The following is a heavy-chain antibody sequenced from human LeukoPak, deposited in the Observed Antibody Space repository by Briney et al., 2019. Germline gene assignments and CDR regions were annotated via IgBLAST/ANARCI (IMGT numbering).Heavy chain of an antibody. Sequence: GGSPRLSCAASGFTFSSYAMSWVRQAPGKWLEWVSAISGSGGSTYYADSVKGRFTISRDNSKNTLYLQMNSLRAEDTAVYYCAKPLLLWFGELLPAEYFQHWGQGTLVTVSS. V-gene: IGHV3-23*01. CDR2: ISGSGGST. D-gene: IGHD3-10*01. J-gene: IGHJ1*01. CDR3: AKPLLLWFGELLPAEYFQH. CDR1: GFTFSSYA.